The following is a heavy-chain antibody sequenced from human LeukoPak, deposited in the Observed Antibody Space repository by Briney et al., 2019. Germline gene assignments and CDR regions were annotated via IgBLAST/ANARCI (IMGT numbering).Heavy chain of an antibody. CDR1: RFTFSSYS. V-gene: IGHV3-48*01. CDR3: ERALGAKNDY. D-gene: IGHD1-1*01. CDR2: ISSSSSTI. Sequence: GGSLRLSCAASRFTFSSYSMNWVRQAPGKGLEWVSYISSSSSTIYYADSVKGRFTISRDNAKNSLYLQMNSLRAEDTAVYYCERALGAKNDYWGQGTLVTVSS. J-gene: IGHJ4*02.